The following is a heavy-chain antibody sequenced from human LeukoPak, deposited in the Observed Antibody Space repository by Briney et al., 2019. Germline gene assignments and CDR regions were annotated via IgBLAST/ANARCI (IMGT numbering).Heavy chain of an antibody. Sequence: GGSLRLSCAASGFTFSSYSMNWVRQAPGKGLECVSSISSSSSYICYADSVKGRFTISRDNAKNSLYLQMNSLRAEDTAVYYCARDVERLAQMPYYFDYWGQGTLVTVSS. J-gene: IGHJ4*02. V-gene: IGHV3-21*01. D-gene: IGHD1-1*01. CDR1: GFTFSSYS. CDR3: ARDVERLAQMPYYFDY. CDR2: ISSSSSYI.